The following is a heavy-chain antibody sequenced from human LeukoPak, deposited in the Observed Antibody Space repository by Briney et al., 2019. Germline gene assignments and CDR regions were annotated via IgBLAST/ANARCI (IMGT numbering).Heavy chain of an antibody. J-gene: IGHJ4*02. CDR2: IKSDGTYR. CDR3: VRDDGSYGVDY. Sequence: QSGGSLRLSCAASGFTFSSHWMHWVRQAPGKGLVCVARIKSDGTYRDYGDSVRGRFTISRDNAKDTLYLQMNSLRAEDTAVYYCVRDDGSYGVDYWGQGTPVTVSS. D-gene: IGHD4-17*01. CDR1: GFTFSSHW. V-gene: IGHV3-74*01.